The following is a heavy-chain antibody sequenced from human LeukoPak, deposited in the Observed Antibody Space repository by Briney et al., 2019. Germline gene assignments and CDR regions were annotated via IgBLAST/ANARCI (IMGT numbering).Heavy chain of an antibody. J-gene: IGHJ6*02. V-gene: IGHV4-59*01. Sequence: PSGTPSPPSPVSGASLRSYYLSWVRQPPGEGLGWVGYVYYSGSTNYSPSLESRVTVSVDTSKNQFSLKLNSVTAADTAVYYCARIIYGGNSEYFYYAMDVWGQGTAVTVSS. CDR1: GASLRSYY. CDR3: ARIIYGGNSEYFYYAMDV. CDR2: VYYSGST. D-gene: IGHD4-23*01.